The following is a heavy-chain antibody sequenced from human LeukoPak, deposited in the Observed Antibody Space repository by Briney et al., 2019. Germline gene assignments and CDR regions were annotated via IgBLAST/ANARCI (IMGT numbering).Heavy chain of an antibody. Sequence: GASVKVSCKASGGTFSSYAISWVRQAPGQGLEWMGWTSAYNGNTNYAQKLQGRVTMTTDTSTSTAYMELRSLRSDDTAVYYCARDLGIVGVRGVIITATGWGGQRGFDPWGQGTLVTVSS. CDR1: GGTFSSYA. J-gene: IGHJ5*02. V-gene: IGHV1-18*01. CDR3: ARDLGIVGVRGVIITATGWGGQRGFDP. CDR2: TSAYNGNT. D-gene: IGHD3-10*01.